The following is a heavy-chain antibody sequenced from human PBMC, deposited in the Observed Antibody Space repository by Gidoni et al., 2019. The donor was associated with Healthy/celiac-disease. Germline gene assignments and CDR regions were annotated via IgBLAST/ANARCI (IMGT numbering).Heavy chain of an antibody. Sequence: QLQLQASGPGLVKPSETLSLTCTVSGGSISSSSYYWGWIRQPPGKGLEWIGSIYYSGSTYYNPSLKSRVTISVDTSKNQFSLKLSSVTAADTAVYYCARQLKVQGQGANYDFWSGYYRHFDYWGQGTLVTVSS. D-gene: IGHD3-3*01. CDR3: ARQLKVQGQGANYDFWSGYYRHFDY. V-gene: IGHV4-39*01. J-gene: IGHJ4*02. CDR1: GGSISSSSYY. CDR2: IYYSGST.